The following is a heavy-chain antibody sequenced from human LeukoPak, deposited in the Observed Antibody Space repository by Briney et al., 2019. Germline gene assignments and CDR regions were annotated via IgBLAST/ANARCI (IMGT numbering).Heavy chain of an antibody. V-gene: IGHV4-4*09. D-gene: IGHD6-13*01. CDR2: IYTSGST. J-gene: IGHJ4*02. CDR1: GGSISSYY. CDR3: VRQIASAGTAGFDF. Sequence: SETLSLTCTVSGGSISSYYWSWIRQPPGKGLEWIGYIYTSGSTNYNPSLKSRVTMSVDTSKNQFSLRLRSVTAADTAVYYCVRQIASAGTAGFDFWGQGALVTVSS.